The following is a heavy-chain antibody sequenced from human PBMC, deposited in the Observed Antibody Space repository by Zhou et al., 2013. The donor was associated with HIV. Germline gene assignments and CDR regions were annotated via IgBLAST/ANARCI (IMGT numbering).Heavy chain of an antibody. CDR1: GGSFIRYG. J-gene: IGHJ6*03. CDR2: IIPIFGTA. D-gene: IGHD5-12*01. CDR3: ARDEMATPLGYYYMDV. V-gene: IGHV1-69*05. Sequence: QVQLVQSGAEVKKPGSSVKVSCKASGGSFIRYGISWVRQAPGQGLEWMGGIIPIFGTANYAQKFQGRVTITTDESTSTAYMELSSLRSEDTAVYYCARDEMATPLGYYYMDVWGKGTTVTVSS.